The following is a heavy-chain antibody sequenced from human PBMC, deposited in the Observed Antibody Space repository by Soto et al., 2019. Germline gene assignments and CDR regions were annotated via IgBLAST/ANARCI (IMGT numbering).Heavy chain of an antibody. CDR3: AKGHSDSKGDYNYYGMDV. V-gene: IGHV3-23*01. CDR1: VFPFSSYA. Sequence: XGSLRLSCAASVFPFSSYAISWVRHSPGRGLEWVAASTGAGGGTYNLEAVKGRFTVSRDNSKKTVYLQLDGLRAEDTAVYYCAKGHSDSKGDYNYYGMDVWGQGTTVTVSS. J-gene: IGHJ6*02. D-gene: IGHD5-18*01. CDR2: STGAGGGT.